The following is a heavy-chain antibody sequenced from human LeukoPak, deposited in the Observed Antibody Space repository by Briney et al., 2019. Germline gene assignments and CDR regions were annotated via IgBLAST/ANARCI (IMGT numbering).Heavy chain of an antibody. D-gene: IGHD3-3*01. Sequence: GGSLRLSCAATGFTFRDYAMSWVRQAPGKGLEWVSGISKDGGTFYTDSVKGRFTISRDNSQNTVSLQVNNLRTEDTAFYYCAKTSLSDARGHYYYMDVWGKGTTVTVSS. J-gene: IGHJ6*03. CDR2: ISKDGGT. V-gene: IGHV3-23*01. CDR3: AKTSLSDARGHYYYMDV. CDR1: GFTFRDYA.